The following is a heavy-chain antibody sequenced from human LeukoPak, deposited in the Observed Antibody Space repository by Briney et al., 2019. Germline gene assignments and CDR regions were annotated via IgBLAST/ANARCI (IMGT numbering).Heavy chain of an antibody. D-gene: IGHD4-11*01. J-gene: IGHJ4*02. Sequence: GESLKISCKASGYTFTNYWIGWVRQMPGKGLEWMGIIYPGDSHTIYSPSFQGQVTISADKSIGTAYLQCNSLKASDTAMCYCARQVLGVTSEGFDYWGQGTLVTVSS. CDR1: GYTFTNYW. CDR3: ARQVLGVTSEGFDY. V-gene: IGHV5-51*01. CDR2: IYPGDSHT.